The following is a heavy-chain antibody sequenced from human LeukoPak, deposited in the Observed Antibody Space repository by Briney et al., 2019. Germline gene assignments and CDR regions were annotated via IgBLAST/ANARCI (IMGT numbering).Heavy chain of an antibody. J-gene: IGHJ4*02. Sequence: GGSLRLSCAASGFTVSSNYMTWVRRAPGKGLEWVSFIYSGGSTYYVDSVKGRFTISRDNSKNTLYLQMNSLRAEDTAVYYCARSLGYCSGGSCYPLFDYWGQGTLVTVSS. CDR1: GFTVSSNY. CDR2: IYSGGST. D-gene: IGHD2-15*01. V-gene: IGHV3-53*01. CDR3: ARSLGYCSGGSCYPLFDY.